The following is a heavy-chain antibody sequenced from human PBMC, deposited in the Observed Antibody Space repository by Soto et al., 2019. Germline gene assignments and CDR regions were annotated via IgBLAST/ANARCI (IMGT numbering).Heavy chain of an antibody. V-gene: IGHV4-34*01. Sequence: SATLSLTCAVYGGSFSGYYWSWIRQPPGKGLEWIGEINHSGSTNYNPSLKSRVTISVDTSKNQFSLKLSSVTAADTAVYYCARVSCFYDSSGYYDYFDYWGQGTLVTVSS. D-gene: IGHD3-22*01. CDR2: INHSGST. J-gene: IGHJ4*02. CDR3: ARVSCFYDSSGYYDYFDY. CDR1: GGSFSGYY.